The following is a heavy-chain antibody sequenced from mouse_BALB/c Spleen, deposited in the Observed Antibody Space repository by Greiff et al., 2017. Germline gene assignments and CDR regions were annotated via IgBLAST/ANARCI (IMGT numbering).Heavy chain of an antibody. CDR3: ARVVIGAMDD. Sequence: EVHLVESGPELVKPGASVTVSCNASGYAFTSYNMYWVQQSHGKRLEWIGYIDPYTGSTSYNQKFKGKATLTVDKSSITAYMHLNSLTSEDSAVYYCARVVIGAMDDWGQGTSVTVSS. CDR2: IDPYTGST. CDR1: GYAFTSYN. J-gene: IGHJ4*01. D-gene: IGHD1-1*02. V-gene: IGHV1S135*01.